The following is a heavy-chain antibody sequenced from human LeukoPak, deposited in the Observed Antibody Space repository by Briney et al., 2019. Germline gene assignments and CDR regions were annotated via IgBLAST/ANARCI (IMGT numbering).Heavy chain of an antibody. CDR3: AKLFYSSGMYHFDY. J-gene: IGHJ4*02. CDR2: ISGSGGGT. CDR1: GFTFSSSA. Sequence: GGSLRLSCATSGFTFSSSAMRWVRQAPGKGLAWVSTISGSGGGTYYADSVKGRFTISRDNSNNTLYLQMNSLRAEDTAVFYCAKLFYSSGMYHFDYWGQGTLVTVSS. V-gene: IGHV3-23*01. D-gene: IGHD3-10*01.